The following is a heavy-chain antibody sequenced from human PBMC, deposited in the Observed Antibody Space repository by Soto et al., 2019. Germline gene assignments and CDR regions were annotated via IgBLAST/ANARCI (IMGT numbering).Heavy chain of an antibody. CDR3: ARDLPPADGMDV. CDR2: INPSGGST. J-gene: IGHJ6*02. Sequence: ASSEVSCKASGYTFTSYYMHWVRQAPGQGLEWMGIINPSGGSTSYAQKFQGRVTMTRDTSTSTVYMELSSLRSEDTAVYYCARDLPPADGMDVWGQGTTVTVSS. CDR1: GYTFTSYY. V-gene: IGHV1-46*01.